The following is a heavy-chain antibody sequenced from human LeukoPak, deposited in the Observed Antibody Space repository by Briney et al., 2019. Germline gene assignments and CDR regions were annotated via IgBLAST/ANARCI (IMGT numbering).Heavy chain of an antibody. CDR1: GFTFSSYG. CDR3: AKTSGGRYSSGWYGSPTYYYYMDV. CDR2: IRYDGSNE. J-gene: IGHJ6*03. D-gene: IGHD6-19*01. Sequence: GGSLRLSCAASGFTFSSYGMHWVRQAPGKGLEWVAFIRYDGSNEYYADSVKGRFTISRDNSKNTLYLQMNSLRAEDTAVYYCAKTSGGRYSSGWYGSPTYYYYMDVWGKGTTVTVSS. V-gene: IGHV3-30*02.